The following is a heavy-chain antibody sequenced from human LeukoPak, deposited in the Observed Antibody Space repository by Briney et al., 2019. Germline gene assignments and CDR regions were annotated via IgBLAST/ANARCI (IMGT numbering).Heavy chain of an antibody. CDR3: ARGSGSSSYNWFDP. CDR2: ISSSSSYI. V-gene: IGHV3-21*01. D-gene: IGHD6-13*01. J-gene: IGHJ5*02. CDR1: GFTFSSYS. Sequence: PGGSLRLSCAASGFTFSSYSMNWVRQAPGKGLEWVSSISSSSSYIYYADSVKGRFTISRDNAKNSLYLQMNSLRAEDTAVYYCARGSGSSSYNWFDPWGQGTLVTVSS.